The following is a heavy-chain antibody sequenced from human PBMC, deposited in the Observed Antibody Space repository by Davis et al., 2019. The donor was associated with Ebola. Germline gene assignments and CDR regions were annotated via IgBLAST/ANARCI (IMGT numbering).Heavy chain of an antibody. D-gene: IGHD3-10*01. CDR1: GGSITSGDYY. Sequence: SETLSLTCTVSGGSITSGDYYWTWIRQPPGKGLEWIGYISSTGGSDYNPSLNSQVSISMDTSANQFSLKLSSVTAADTAVYYCARGSGSYFSSWFDPWGQGTLVTVSS. V-gene: IGHV4-30-4*01. CDR3: ARGSGSYFSSWFDP. CDR2: ISSTGGS. J-gene: IGHJ5*02.